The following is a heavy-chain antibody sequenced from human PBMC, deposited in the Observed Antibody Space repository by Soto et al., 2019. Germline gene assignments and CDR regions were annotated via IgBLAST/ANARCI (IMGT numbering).Heavy chain of an antibody. Sequence: ASVKVSCKASGYTFSSSGISWVRQAPGQGREWMGWSSGYNGKTNYAQKVQDRVTMPTEPSTSTVYMELRSLRSDDTAVYYCATEGDVPYYYDIMNIWAQGTTVTASS. V-gene: IGHV1-18*04. J-gene: IGHJ6*02. CDR3: ATEGDVPYYYDIMNI. CDR2: SSGYNGKT. D-gene: IGHD2-21*02. CDR1: GYTFSSSG.